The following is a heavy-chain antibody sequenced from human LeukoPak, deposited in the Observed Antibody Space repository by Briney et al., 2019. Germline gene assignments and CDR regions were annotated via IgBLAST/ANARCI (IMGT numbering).Heavy chain of an antibody. CDR2: INHSGST. J-gene: IGHJ3*02. CDR3: VRPPVDFWSGYYGDAFDI. CDR1: GGSFSGYY. D-gene: IGHD3-3*01. Sequence: PSETLSLTCAVYGGSFSGYYWSWIRQPPGKGLEWIGEINHSGSTNYNPSLKSRVTISVDTSKNQFSLKLSSVTAADTAVYYCVRPPVDFWSGYYGDAFDIWGQGTMVTVSS. V-gene: IGHV4-34*01.